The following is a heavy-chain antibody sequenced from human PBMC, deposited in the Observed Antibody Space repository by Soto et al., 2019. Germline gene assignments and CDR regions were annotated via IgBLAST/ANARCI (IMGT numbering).Heavy chain of an antibody. CDR2: TSNDGSNK. V-gene: IGHV3-30-3*01. CDR1: GFTFSSYA. J-gene: IGHJ3*02. Sequence: HPGGSLRLSCAASGFTFSSYAMHWVRQAPGKGLEWLAVTSNDGSNKYYADSVKGRFTISRDNSKNTLYLQMNSLRAEDTALFYCARVLFTSSGYLGRALDIWGQGTMVTVSS. D-gene: IGHD5-18*01. CDR3: ARVLFTSSGYLGRALDI.